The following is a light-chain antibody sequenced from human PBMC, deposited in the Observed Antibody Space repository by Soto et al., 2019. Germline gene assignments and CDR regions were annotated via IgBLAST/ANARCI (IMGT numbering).Light chain of an antibody. Sequence: QCVLTQPASVSGSPGQSITISCTGTSSDVGSYNLVSWYQQHPGKAPKLMIYEVSKRSSGVSNRFSGSKSGNTASLTISGLQAEDEADYYCCSYAGSSTFDVLGTGTKLTVL. CDR1: SSDVGSYNL. J-gene: IGLJ1*01. V-gene: IGLV2-23*02. CDR2: EVS. CDR3: CSYAGSSTFDV.